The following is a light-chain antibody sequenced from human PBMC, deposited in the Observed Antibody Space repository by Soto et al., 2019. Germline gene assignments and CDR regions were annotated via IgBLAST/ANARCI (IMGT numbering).Light chain of an antibody. CDR2: GAS. J-gene: IGKJ1*01. CDR1: QSVSSSY. Sequence: EIVLTQSPGTLSLSPGERVTLSCRASQSVSSSYLAWYQQKPGQAPRLLIYGASSRATGIPDRFSGSGSGTDFTLTISRLEPEDFAVYYCQQYGSSPPWTFGQGTKVEIQ. CDR3: QQYGSSPPWT. V-gene: IGKV3-20*01.